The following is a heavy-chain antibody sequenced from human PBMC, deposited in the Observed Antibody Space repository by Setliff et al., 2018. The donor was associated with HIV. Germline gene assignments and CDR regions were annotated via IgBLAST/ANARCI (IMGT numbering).Heavy chain of an antibody. CDR2: IYHSGST. D-gene: IGHD3-3*01. Sequence: PSETLSLTCTVSGYSISSGYYWGWSRQPPGKGLEWIGSIYHSGSTYYNPSLKSRVTISVDTSKNQFSLKLSSVTAADTAVYYCAREREAWSAYDSWGQGTLVTVSS. CDR1: GYSISSGYY. J-gene: IGHJ5*02. V-gene: IGHV4-38-2*02. CDR3: AREREAWSAYDS.